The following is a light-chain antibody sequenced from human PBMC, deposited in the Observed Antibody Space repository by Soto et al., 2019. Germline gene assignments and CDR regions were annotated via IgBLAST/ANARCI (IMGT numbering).Light chain of an antibody. CDR3: QQYTNWTPYT. CDR2: GAS. Sequence: EIVMTQSPATLSVSPGERATLSCRASQSVSINLAWYQQKPGQAPRLLISGASTRATGIPGRFSGSGSGTEFTLTISSLKSEDFAVYYCQQYTNWTPYTFGQGTKLEIK. CDR1: QSVSIN. V-gene: IGKV3-15*01. J-gene: IGKJ2*01.